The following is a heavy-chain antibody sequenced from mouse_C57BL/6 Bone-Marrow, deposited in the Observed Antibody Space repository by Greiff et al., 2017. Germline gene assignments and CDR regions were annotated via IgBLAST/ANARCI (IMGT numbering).Heavy chain of an antibody. Sequence: VKLQQPGAELVKPGASVKLSCKASGYTFTSYWMHWVKQRPGQGLEWIGMIHPNSGSTNYNEKFKSKATLTVDKSSSTAYMQLSSLTSEDSAVYYCASLGRFDWYFDVWGTGTTVTVSS. D-gene: IGHD4-1*01. V-gene: IGHV1-64*01. CDR2: IHPNSGST. CDR3: ASLGRFDWYFDV. J-gene: IGHJ1*03. CDR1: GYTFTSYW.